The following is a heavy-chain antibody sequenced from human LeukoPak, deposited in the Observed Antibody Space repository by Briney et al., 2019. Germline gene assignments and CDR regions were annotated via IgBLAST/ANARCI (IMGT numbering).Heavy chain of an antibody. CDR3: ARQATVISFDY. Sequence: SEALSLTCTVSGGSISSGDYYWTWIRQPPGKGLEWMGYIFYSGSMYYNPSLKSRLTISVDTSKNQFSLKLRSVTAADTAVYYCARQATVISFDYWGQGALVTVSS. CDR1: GGSISSGDYY. V-gene: IGHV4-30-4*01. J-gene: IGHJ4*02. CDR2: IFYSGSM. D-gene: IGHD4-17*01.